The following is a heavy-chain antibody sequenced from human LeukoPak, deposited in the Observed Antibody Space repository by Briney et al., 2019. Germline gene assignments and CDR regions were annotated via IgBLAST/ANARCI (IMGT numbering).Heavy chain of an antibody. CDR2: INPSGGST. J-gene: IGHJ3*02. Sequence: ASVKVSCKASGGTFSSYAISWVRQAPGQGLEWMGIINPSGGSTSYAQKFQGRVTMTRDMSTSTVYMELSSLRSEDTAVYYCARVGQMATNGAFDIWGQGTMVTVSS. D-gene: IGHD5-24*01. CDR3: ARVGQMATNGAFDI. CDR1: GGTFSSYA. V-gene: IGHV1-46*01.